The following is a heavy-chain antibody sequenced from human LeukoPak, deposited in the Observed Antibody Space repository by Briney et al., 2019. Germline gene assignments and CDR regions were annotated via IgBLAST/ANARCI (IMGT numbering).Heavy chain of an antibody. Sequence: GGSLRLSCAASGFSFRTYTMTWFRQTPGKGLEWVSTISSSSSYISYADSVKGRFTISRDDAKNSLYLQMHSLREEDSAVYFCARDSVDSGSSPSDFWGQGTLVTVSS. CDR2: ISSSSSYI. CDR1: GFSFRTYT. D-gene: IGHD6-6*01. CDR3: ARDSVDSGSSPSDF. J-gene: IGHJ4*02. V-gene: IGHV3-21*01.